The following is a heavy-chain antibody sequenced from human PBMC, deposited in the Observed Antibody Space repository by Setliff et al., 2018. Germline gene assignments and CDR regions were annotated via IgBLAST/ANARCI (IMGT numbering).Heavy chain of an antibody. CDR2: VNPDNGDT. V-gene: IGHV1-18*01. CDR3: ARYVHFANHFDF. CDR1: GYTFSAYG. Sequence: ASVKVSCKSFGYTFSAYGVSWVRQAPGQGLEWMGWVNPDNGDTKNAQKFQGRVALTTDTSTATVFMELSSLTSDDTAVYYCARYVHFANHFDFWGQGTLVTVSS. J-gene: IGHJ4*02. D-gene: IGHD3-10*02.